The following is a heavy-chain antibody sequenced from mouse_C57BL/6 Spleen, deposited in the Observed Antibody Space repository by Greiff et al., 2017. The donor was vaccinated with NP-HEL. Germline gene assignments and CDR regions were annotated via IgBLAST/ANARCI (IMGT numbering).Heavy chain of an antibody. CDR1: GFNIKDYY. CDR2: IDPEDGDT. V-gene: IGHV14-1*01. J-gene: IGHJ1*03. CDR3: HYYYGSWYFDV. D-gene: IGHD1-1*01. Sequence: EVQLQQSGAELVRPGASVKLSCTASGFNIKDYYMHWVKQRPEQGLEWIGRIDPEDGDTEYAPKFQGKATMTADTSSNTAYLQLSSLTSEDTAVYYCHYYYGSWYFDVWGTGTTVTVSS.